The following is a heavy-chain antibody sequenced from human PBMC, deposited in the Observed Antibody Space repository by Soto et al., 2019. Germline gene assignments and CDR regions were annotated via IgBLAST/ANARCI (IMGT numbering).Heavy chain of an antibody. Sequence: KPGGSLRLSCAASGFTFNDYYMTWIRQAPGKGLEWVSYISSSGSGIYYADSMKGRFTISRDNAKKSLYLQMSSLRAEDTAVYYCARAYSDAFDIWGQGTMVTVSS. D-gene: IGHD2-15*01. CDR2: ISSSGSGI. CDR1: GFTFNDYY. J-gene: IGHJ3*02. CDR3: ARAYSDAFDI. V-gene: IGHV3-11*01.